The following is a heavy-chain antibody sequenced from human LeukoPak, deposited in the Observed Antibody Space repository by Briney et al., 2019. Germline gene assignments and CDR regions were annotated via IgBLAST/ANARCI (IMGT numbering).Heavy chain of an antibody. J-gene: IGHJ6*02. Sequence: SETLSLTCTVSGGYISTYYWSWIRQPPGKGLEWIGYIYSSGSTNCNPSLKSRVTISVDTSKNQFSLKLSSVTAADTAVYYCARQSGGRYNRDGMDVWGQGTTVTVSS. D-gene: IGHD1-1*01. V-gene: IGHV4-59*08. CDR2: IYSSGST. CDR1: GGYISTYY. CDR3: ARQSGGRYNRDGMDV.